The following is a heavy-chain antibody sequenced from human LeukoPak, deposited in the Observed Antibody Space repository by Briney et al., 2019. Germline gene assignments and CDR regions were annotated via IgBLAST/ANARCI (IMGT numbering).Heavy chain of an antibody. D-gene: IGHD2-21*02. CDR3: AKGGHPAVVTTRFDS. J-gene: IGHJ5*01. CDR2: ISGSGNYI. V-gene: IGHV3-23*01. Sequence: GGSLRLSCAASGFTFDTYGLSGVRRAPGKGLEWVSSISGSGNYIYYKDSEKGRFTISRDNSKNTPLLQMNSLRAEDSAVYYCAKGGHPAVVTTRFDSWGQGTLVTVSS. CDR1: GFTFDTYG.